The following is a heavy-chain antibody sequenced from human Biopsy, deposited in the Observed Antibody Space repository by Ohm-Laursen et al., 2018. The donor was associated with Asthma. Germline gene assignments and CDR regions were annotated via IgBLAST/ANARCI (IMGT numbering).Heavy chain of an antibody. CDR1: GYTFINND. D-gene: IGHD3-3*02. Sequence: ASVKVSCKASGYTFINNDINWVRQAAGQGLEWMGWMNPNSGNTGYAQKFHGRVTMTRDTSINTVYMELSSLRSDDTAIYYCARPSPNRDILYYYYHMDVWGQGTTVIVSS. CDR2: MNPNSGNT. J-gene: IGHJ6*02. V-gene: IGHV1-8*01. CDR3: ARPSPNRDILYYYYHMDV.